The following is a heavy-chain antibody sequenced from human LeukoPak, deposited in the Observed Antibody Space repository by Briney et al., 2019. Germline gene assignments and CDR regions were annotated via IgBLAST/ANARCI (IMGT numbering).Heavy chain of an antibody. CDR3: ARVTVHDYSNYGNQAIDI. CDR2: ISSSSSYI. J-gene: IGHJ3*02. CDR1: GFTFSSYS. Sequence: GGSLRLSCAASGFTFSSYSMNWVRQAPGKGLEWVSSISSSSSYIYYADSVKGRFTISRDNAKNSLYLQMNSLRAEDTAVYYCARVTVHDYSNYGNQAIDIWGQGTMVTVSS. V-gene: IGHV3-21*01. D-gene: IGHD4-11*01.